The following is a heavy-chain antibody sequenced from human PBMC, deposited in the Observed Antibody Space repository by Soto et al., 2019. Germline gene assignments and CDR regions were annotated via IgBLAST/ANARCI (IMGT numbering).Heavy chain of an antibody. CDR2: INAGNGNT. Sequence: GASVKVSCKASGDTFTSYSMHWVRQAPGQRLEWMGWINAGNGNTKYSQKFQGRVTITRDTSASTAYMELSSLRSEDTAVYYCARGSWHGDYYYYYYMDVWGKGTTVTVSS. J-gene: IGHJ6*03. V-gene: IGHV1-3*01. CDR1: GDTFTSYS. D-gene: IGHD4-17*01. CDR3: ARGSWHGDYYYYYYMDV.